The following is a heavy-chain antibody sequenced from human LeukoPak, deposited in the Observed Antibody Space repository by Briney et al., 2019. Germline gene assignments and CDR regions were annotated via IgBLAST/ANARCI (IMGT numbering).Heavy chain of an antibody. CDR2: IATSDGNT. V-gene: IGHV3-23*01. J-gene: IGHJ4*02. D-gene: IGHD6-13*01. CDR3: AKDVAAD. Sequence: GGSLRLSCAASGFTFSSYTMSWVRQAPGKGLEWVSTIATSDGNTYYADSVKGRFTVPRDNSKNTLYLQMNSLRAEDTAVYYCAKDVAADWGQGTLVTVSS. CDR1: GFTFSSYT.